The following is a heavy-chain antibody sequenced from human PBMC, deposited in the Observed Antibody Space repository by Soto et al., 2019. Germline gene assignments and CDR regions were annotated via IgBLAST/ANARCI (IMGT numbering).Heavy chain of an antibody. CDR1: GGTFSTYA. CDR2: VIPIFGTP. V-gene: IGHV1-69*01. Sequence: QVQLVQSGAEVKKPGSSVKVSCKAPGGTFSTYAISWVRQAPGQGLEWMGGVIPIFGTPEYAQKFQGRVTITADESTSTGYMELGSMRSEDTAVYYCARSQGGSSSLDIYYYYYYGMDVWGQGTTVTVSS. J-gene: IGHJ6*02. CDR3: ARSQGGSSSLDIYYYYYYGMDV. D-gene: IGHD2-15*01.